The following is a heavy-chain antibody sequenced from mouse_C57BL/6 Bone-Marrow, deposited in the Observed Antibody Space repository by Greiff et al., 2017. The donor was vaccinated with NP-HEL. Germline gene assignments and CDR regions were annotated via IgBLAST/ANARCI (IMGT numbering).Heavy chain of an antibody. CDR3: ALITTVVAPLSMDY. Sequence: EVKLVESGPELVKPGASVKISCKASGYSFTGYYMNWVKQSPEKSLEWIGEINPSTGGTTYNQKFKAKATLTVDKSSSTAYMQLKSLTSEDSAVYYCALITTVVAPLSMDYWGQGTSVTVSS. CDR2: INPSTGGT. D-gene: IGHD1-1*01. V-gene: IGHV1-42*01. J-gene: IGHJ4*01. CDR1: GYSFTGYY.